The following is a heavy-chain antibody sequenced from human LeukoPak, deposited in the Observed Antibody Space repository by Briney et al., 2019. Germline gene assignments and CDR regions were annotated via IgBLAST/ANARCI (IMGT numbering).Heavy chain of an antibody. Sequence: PGGSLRLSCAASGFSFSDYYMSWVRQAPGKGLEWVSSISSSSSYIYYADSVKGRFTISRDNAKNSLYLQMNSLRAEDTAVYYCARGGGTMVRGVNPRDYWGQGALVTVSS. V-gene: IGHV3-11*06. D-gene: IGHD3-10*01. CDR2: ISSSSSYI. CDR3: ARGGGTMVRGVNPRDY. CDR1: GFSFSDYY. J-gene: IGHJ4*02.